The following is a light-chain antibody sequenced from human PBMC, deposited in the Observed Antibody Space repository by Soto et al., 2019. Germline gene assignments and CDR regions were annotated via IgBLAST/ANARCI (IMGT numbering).Light chain of an antibody. CDR3: QQTYSTPWT. CDR2: GVS. J-gene: IGKJ1*01. V-gene: IGKV1-39*01. CDR1: QSISTL. Sequence: DVQMTQSPSSLSASVGDRVTITCRASQSISTLLSWYQQKPGKAPKLLMYGVSTLQSGVPPRFSGSGSGTDLTLTICSLQPEDSAIYFCQQTYSTPWTFGQGTKVEIK.